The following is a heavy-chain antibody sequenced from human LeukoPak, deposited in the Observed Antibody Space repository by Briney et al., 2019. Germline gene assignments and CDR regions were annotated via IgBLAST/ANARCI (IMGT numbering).Heavy chain of an antibody. CDR1: GFTFSSYA. J-gene: IGHJ3*02. V-gene: IGHV3-23*01. CDR2: ISGSGGST. CDR3: AKDRYYDSSVSFAFDI. Sequence: GGSLRLSCAASGFTFSSYAMSWVRQAPGKGLEWVSAISGSGGSTYYADSVKGRFTISRGNSKNTLYLQMNSLRAEDTAVYYCAKDRYYDSSVSFAFDIWGQGTMVTVSS. D-gene: IGHD3-22*01.